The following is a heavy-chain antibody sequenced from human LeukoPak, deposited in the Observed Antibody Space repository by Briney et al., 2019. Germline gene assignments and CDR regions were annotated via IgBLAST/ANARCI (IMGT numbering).Heavy chain of an antibody. CDR1: GFTFSSYT. D-gene: IGHD3-16*01. V-gene: IGHV3-23*01. J-gene: IGHJ4*02. CDR2: IGDDGGRT. CDR3: APIGGWGTYPLDY. Sequence: GGSLRLSCAASGFTFSSYTMSWVRQAPGKGLEWVSAIGDDGGRTTYADSVKGRFTISRDNSKNTLYLQMNSLRVDDTAVYYCAPIGGWGTYPLDYWGQGPLVTVSS.